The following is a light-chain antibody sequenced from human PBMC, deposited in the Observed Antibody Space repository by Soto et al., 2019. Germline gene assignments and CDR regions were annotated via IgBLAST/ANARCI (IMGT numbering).Light chain of an antibody. CDR2: RNN. CDR1: SSNIGSKT. Sequence: QSVLTQPPSASGTPGQRVTISCSGSSSNIGSKTVNWYHQLPGTAPKLLIYRNNQRPSGVPDRFSGSKSGTSASLAISGLQSEDEADYYCAAWDDSLNGWVFGGGTKLTVL. V-gene: IGLV1-44*01. J-gene: IGLJ3*02. CDR3: AAWDDSLNGWV.